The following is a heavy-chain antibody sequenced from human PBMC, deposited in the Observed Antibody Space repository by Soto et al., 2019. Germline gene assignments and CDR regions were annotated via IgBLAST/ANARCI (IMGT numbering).Heavy chain of an antibody. CDR1: GGSISSYY. CDR3: ARDCPQGCFDP. V-gene: IGHV4-59*01. CDR2: IYYSGST. Sequence: PSETLSLTCTVSGGSISSYYWSWIRQPPGKGLEWIGYIYYSGSTNYNPSLKSRVTISVDTSKNQFSLKLSSVTTADTAVYYCARDCPQGCFDPWGQGTLVTVSS. J-gene: IGHJ5*02.